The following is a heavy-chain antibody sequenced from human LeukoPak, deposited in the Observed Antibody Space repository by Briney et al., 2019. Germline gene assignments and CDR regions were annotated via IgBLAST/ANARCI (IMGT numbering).Heavy chain of an antibody. V-gene: IGHV3-7*04. CDR1: GFTLSSYW. CDR3: ARADYGGNLFFDY. J-gene: IGHJ4*02. CDR2: IKQDGSEI. Sequence: GSLRLSCAASGFTLSSYWMSWVRQAPGKGPEWVANIKQDGSEINYVDSVKGRFTISRDNAKNSMLLQMNSLRAEDTAVYYCARADYGGNLFFDYWGQGALVTVSS. D-gene: IGHD4-23*01.